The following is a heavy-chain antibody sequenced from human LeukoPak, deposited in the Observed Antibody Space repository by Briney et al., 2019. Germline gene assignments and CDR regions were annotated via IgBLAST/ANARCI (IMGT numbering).Heavy chain of an antibody. J-gene: IGHJ4*02. Sequence: GGSLRLFCAASGFTFSSYSMNWVRQAPGKGLEWVSSISDSSNYIYYAHSVKGRFTISRDNAKNSLYLQMNSLRAEDTAVYYCARARNYGSGSYYNFWGQGTLVTVSS. V-gene: IGHV3-21*01. CDR3: ARARNYGSGSYYNF. CDR2: ISDSSNYI. CDR1: GFTFSSYS. D-gene: IGHD3-10*01.